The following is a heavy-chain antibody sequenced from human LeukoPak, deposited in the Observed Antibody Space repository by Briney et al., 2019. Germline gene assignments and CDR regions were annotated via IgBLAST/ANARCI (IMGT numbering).Heavy chain of an antibody. CDR2: MYPGDSDT. CDR1: GYRFTNYW. CDR3: AIGGDSSTSCYRCFNY. V-gene: IGHV5-51*01. J-gene: IGHJ4*02. D-gene: IGHD2-2*02. Sequence: GESLKISCKGSGYRFTNYWIGWVRQMPGKGLEWMGIMYPGDSDTRYSPSFQGQVTISADKSIGTAYLQWSRLKASDTAMYYCAIGGDSSTSCYRCFNYWGQGTLVTVSS.